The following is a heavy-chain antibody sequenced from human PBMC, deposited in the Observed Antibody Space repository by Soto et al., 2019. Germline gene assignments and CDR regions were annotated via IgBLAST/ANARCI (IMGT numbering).Heavy chain of an antibody. CDR1: GFTFSSYG. V-gene: IGHV3-33*01. CDR3: TTDSYSTMIVVRFDY. Sequence: PGGSLRLSCAASGFTFSSYGMHWVRQAPGKGLEWVAVIWYDGSNKYYAESLKGRFTISRDNPKKTLYLQMNSLKTEDTGIYYCTTDSYSTMIVVRFDYWGHGTLVTVSS. CDR2: IWYDGSNK. D-gene: IGHD3-22*01. J-gene: IGHJ4*01.